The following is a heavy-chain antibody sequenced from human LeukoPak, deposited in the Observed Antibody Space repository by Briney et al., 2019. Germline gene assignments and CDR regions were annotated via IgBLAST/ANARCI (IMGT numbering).Heavy chain of an antibody. J-gene: IGHJ6*03. CDR1: GGSFSSSSYY. D-gene: IGHD2-2*01. V-gene: IGHV4-39*02. CDR3: ARDKRVAPYQLLSRDYYYYMDV. CDR2: ISYSASS. Sequence: SSETLSLTCTVSGGSFSSSSYYWGWIRQPPGKGLEWIGSISYSASSYYYPSLKSRVTISVNTSKNQFSLKLSSVTAADTAVYYCARDKRVAPYQLLSRDYYYYMDVWGKGTTVTVSS.